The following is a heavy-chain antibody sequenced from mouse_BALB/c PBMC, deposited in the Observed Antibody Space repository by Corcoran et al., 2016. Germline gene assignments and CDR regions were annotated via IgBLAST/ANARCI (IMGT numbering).Heavy chain of an antibody. CDR1: GFDFSRYW. J-gene: IGHJ3*01. V-gene: IGHV4-1*02. D-gene: IGHD1-1*01. CDR3: ARYYYGSSYAY. Sequence: EVKLLESGGGLVQPGGSLKLSCAASGFDFSRYWMSWVRQGPGKGIEWIGEINPDSSTINYTPSLKDKFIISRDNAKNTLYLQMSKVSSEDTSLYYCARYYYGSSYAYWGQGTLVTVSA. CDR2: INPDSSTI.